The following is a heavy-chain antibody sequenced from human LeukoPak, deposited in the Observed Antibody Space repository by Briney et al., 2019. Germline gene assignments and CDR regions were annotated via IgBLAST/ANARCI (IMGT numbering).Heavy chain of an antibody. D-gene: IGHD6-6*01. CDR1: GGSISSGSYY. J-gene: IGHJ6*02. V-gene: IGHV4-61*02. CDR3: ARARGVAARPGAPYYYYYGMDV. Sequence: SQTLSLTCTVSGGSISSGSYYWSWIRQPAGKGLEWIGRIYTSGSTNYNPSLKSRVTISVDTSKNKFSLKLSSVTAADTAVYYCARARGVAARPGAPYYYYYGMDVWGQGTTVTVSS. CDR2: IYTSGST.